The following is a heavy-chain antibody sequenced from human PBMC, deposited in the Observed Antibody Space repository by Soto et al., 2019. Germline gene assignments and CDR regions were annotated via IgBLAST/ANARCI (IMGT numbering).Heavy chain of an antibody. V-gene: IGHV1-18*01. CDR3: ARDLHSIVVVPAANDDAFDI. CDR1: GYTFTSYG. J-gene: IGHJ3*02. D-gene: IGHD2-2*01. Sequence: ASVKVSCKASGYTFTSYGVSWVRQAPGQGPEWKGWISAYNGNTNYAQKLQGRVTMTTDTSTSTAYMELRSLRSDDTAVYYCARDLHSIVVVPAANDDAFDIWGQGTMVTVSS. CDR2: ISAYNGNT.